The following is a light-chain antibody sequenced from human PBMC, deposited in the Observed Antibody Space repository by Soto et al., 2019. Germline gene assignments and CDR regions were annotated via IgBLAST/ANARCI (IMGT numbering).Light chain of an antibody. CDR2: EVD. CDR3: SSFTTTNSLEEWV. Sequence: QSALTQPASVSGSPGQSITISCTGTSSDVGTYNLVSWYQQHPGRAPKLIIYEVDSRTSGISDRFSGSKSGNTASLTISGLQPEDEADYYCSSFTTTNSLEEWVFGGGTKVTVL. V-gene: IGLV2-14*02. J-gene: IGLJ3*02. CDR1: SSDVGTYNL.